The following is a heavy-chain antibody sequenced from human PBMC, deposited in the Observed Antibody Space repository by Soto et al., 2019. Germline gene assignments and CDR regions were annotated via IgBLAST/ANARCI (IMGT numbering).Heavy chain of an antibody. D-gene: IGHD1-1*01. J-gene: IGHJ6*02. CDR3: ARDGERDTGLNFYYYLHGMDA. V-gene: IGHV1-18*04. Sequence: GASVKVSCKASGYTFTTYGISWVRQAPGQGLEWMGWISPYNGTTKYAEKFQGEMTMTTDTATSTAYMDLRSLRSDDTAVHYCARDGERDTGLNFYYYLHGMDAWGQGTQVTVSS. CDR1: GYTFTTYG. CDR2: ISPYNGTT.